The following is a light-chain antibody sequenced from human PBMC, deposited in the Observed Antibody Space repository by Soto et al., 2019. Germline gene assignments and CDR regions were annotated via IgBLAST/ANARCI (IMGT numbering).Light chain of an antibody. J-gene: IGLJ2*01. V-gene: IGLV2-14*01. CDR1: SSDVSGYNY. Sequence: QSALTQPASVSGSPGQSITISCTGTSSDVSGYNYVSWYQQHPGKAPKPMIYDVSDRPSGVSNRFSGSKSGNTASLTISGLQAEDEADYYCSSYTSSSTLDVVFGGGTKPNVL. CDR2: DVS. CDR3: SSYTSSSTLDVV.